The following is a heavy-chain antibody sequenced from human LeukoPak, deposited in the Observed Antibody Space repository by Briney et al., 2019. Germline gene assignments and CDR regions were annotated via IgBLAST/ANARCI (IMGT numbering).Heavy chain of an antibody. V-gene: IGHV3-30*04. D-gene: IGHD3-22*01. CDR3: AREIGGYDSSNYFDY. J-gene: IGHJ4*02. CDR1: GFTFSSYA. Sequence: GGSLRLSCAASGFTFSSYAMSWVRQAPGKGLEWVAVISYDGSNKYYADSVKGRFTISRDNSKNTLYLQMNSLRAEDTAVYYCAREIGGYDSSNYFDYWGQGTLVTVSS. CDR2: ISYDGSNK.